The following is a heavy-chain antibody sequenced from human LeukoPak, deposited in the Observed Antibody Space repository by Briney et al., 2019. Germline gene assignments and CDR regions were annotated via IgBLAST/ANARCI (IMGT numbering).Heavy chain of an antibody. CDR2: ISAYNGNT. CDR1: GYTFSTYG. D-gene: IGHD1-26*01. V-gene: IGHV1-18*01. J-gene: IGHJ4*02. Sequence: ASVKVSCKASGYTFSTYGISWVRQAPGQGLEWMGWISAYNGNTNYAQKLQGRVTMTTDTSTSTAYMELRSLRSDDTAVYYCARGLRQGSWWELKDFDYWGQGTLVTVSS. CDR3: ARGLRQGSWWELKDFDY.